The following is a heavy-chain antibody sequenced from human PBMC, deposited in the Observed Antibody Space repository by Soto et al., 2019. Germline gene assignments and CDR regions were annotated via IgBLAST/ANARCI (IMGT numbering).Heavy chain of an antibody. CDR2: IYYSGST. Sequence: QVQLQESGPGLVKPSETLSLTCTVSGGSISSYYWSWIRQPPGKGLEWIGYIYYSGSTNYNPSLKSRVTISVDTSTNEFSLKLSSVTAADTAVYYCATGIAVAGTPNWFDPWGQGTLVTVSS. V-gene: IGHV4-59*01. CDR3: ATGIAVAGTPNWFDP. D-gene: IGHD6-19*01. CDR1: GGSISSYY. J-gene: IGHJ5*02.